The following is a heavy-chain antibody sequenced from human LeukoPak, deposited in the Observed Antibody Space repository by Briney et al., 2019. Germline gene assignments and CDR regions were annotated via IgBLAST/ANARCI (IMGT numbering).Heavy chain of an antibody. CDR3: ARTQSQSGSYRYYFAY. Sequence: SETLSLTCTVSGGSVGSGGYYWSWIRQPPGGGLEWIGDIYYIRNTNYNPSLKSRVTMSLDPSKNQFSLKLNSVTAADTAVYYCARTQSQSGSYRYYFAYWGQGPLVTVSS. CDR1: GGSVGSGGYY. J-gene: IGHJ4*02. D-gene: IGHD1-26*01. V-gene: IGHV4-61*08. CDR2: IYYIRNT.